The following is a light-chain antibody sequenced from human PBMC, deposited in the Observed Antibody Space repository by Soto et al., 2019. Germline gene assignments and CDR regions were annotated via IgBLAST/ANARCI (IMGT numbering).Light chain of an antibody. Sequence: EIVLTQSPATLSLSPGERATLSCRASQTISSYLLWYQQKPGQAPRLLIYDASNRATGIPARFSGSGSETDFTLTISSLEPEDFAVYYCHQRSNWPLTFGGGTKLEIK. CDR2: DAS. CDR1: QTISSY. CDR3: HQRSNWPLT. V-gene: IGKV3-11*01. J-gene: IGKJ4*01.